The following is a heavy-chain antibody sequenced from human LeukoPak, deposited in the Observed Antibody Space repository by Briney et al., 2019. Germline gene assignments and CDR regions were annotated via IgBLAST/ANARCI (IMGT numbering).Heavy chain of an antibody. J-gene: IGHJ4*02. V-gene: IGHV3-23*01. D-gene: IGHD5-24*01. CDR3: AKDPLVDGYSRREFYYFDY. Sequence: GGSLRLSCAASGFTFSSYAMSWVRQAPGKGLEWVSAISGSGGSTYYADSVKGRFTISRDNSKNTLYLQMNSLRAEDTAVYYCAKDPLVDGYSRREFYYFDYWGQGTLVTVSS. CDR1: GFTFSSYA. CDR2: ISGSGGST.